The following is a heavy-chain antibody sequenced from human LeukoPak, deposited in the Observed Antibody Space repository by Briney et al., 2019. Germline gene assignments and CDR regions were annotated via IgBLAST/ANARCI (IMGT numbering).Heavy chain of an antibody. D-gene: IGHD3-16*02. Sequence: SETLSLTCSVSGGSISSSSYYWGWIRQPPGKGLEWIGSIYYGGSTYYNPSLKSRVTVSVDTSKDQFSLKPSSVTAADTAVYYCARSYDYVWGTYRPHWFDPWGQGTLVTVSS. CDR3: ARSYDYVWGTYRPHWFDP. CDR1: GGSISSSSYY. CDR2: IYYGGST. V-gene: IGHV4-39*01. J-gene: IGHJ5*02.